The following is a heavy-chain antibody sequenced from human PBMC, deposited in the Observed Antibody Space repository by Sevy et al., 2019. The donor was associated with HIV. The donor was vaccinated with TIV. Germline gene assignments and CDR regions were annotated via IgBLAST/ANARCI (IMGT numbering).Heavy chain of an antibody. V-gene: IGHV3-48*01. Sequence: GGSLRLSCAASGFTFSSYSMNWVRQAPGKGLEWVSYISYESDTIYYAHSVRGRFTIFRDNAKNSLSLQMNILRAEDTAVYYCARGLAALPGYYYGMDVWGQGTTVTVSS. CDR2: ISYESDTI. CDR1: GFTFSSYS. J-gene: IGHJ6*02. D-gene: IGHD6-6*01. CDR3: ARGLAALPGYYYGMDV.